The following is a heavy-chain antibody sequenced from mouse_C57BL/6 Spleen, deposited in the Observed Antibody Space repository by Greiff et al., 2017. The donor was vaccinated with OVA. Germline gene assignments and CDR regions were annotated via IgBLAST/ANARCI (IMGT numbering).Heavy chain of an antibody. V-gene: IGHV14-2*01. Sequence: EVQRVESGAELVKPGASVKLSCTASGFNIKDYYMHWVKQRTEQGLEWIGRIDPEDGETKYAPKFQGKATITADTSSNTAYLQLSSLTSEDTAVYYCARSPPGSYWYFDVWGTGTTVTVSS. J-gene: IGHJ1*03. CDR3: ARSPPGSYWYFDV. D-gene: IGHD1-1*01. CDR2: IDPEDGET. CDR1: GFNIKDYY.